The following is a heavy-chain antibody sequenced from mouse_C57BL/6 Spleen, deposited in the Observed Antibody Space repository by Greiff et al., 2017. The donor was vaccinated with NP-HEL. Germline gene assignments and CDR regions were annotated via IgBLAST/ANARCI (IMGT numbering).Heavy chain of an antibody. Sequence: QVQLQQPGAELVKPGASVKMSCKASGYTFTSYWINWVKQRPGQGLEWIGDIYPGSGSTNYNEKFKSKATLTVDTSYSTAYMQLSSLTSEDSAGYYCARYGSEFYAMDYWGQGTSVTVSS. D-gene: IGHD1-1*01. J-gene: IGHJ4*01. V-gene: IGHV1-55*01. CDR3: ARYGSEFYAMDY. CDR1: GYTFTSYW. CDR2: IYPGSGST.